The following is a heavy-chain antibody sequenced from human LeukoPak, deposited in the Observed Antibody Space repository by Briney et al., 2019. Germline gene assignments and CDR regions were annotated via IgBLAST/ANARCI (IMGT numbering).Heavy chain of an antibody. Sequence: SETLSFTCTVSGGSISSYYWSWIRQPPGKGLEWIGYIYYSGSTNYNPSLKSRVTISVDTSKNQFSLKLSSVTAADTAVYYCARVGIAARPGYMDVWGKGTTVTVSS. J-gene: IGHJ6*03. CDR2: IYYSGST. CDR1: GGSISSYY. D-gene: IGHD6-6*01. CDR3: ARVGIAARPGYMDV. V-gene: IGHV4-59*01.